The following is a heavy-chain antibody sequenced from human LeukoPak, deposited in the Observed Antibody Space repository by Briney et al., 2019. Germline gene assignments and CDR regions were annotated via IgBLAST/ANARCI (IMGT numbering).Heavy chain of an antibody. CDR2: ISSSSSYI. J-gene: IGHJ3*02. D-gene: IGHD3-10*01. CDR3: ARVPFGSGSYLSDAFDI. Sequence: GGSLRLSCAASGFTFSSYAMSWVRQAPGKGLEWVSAISSSSSYIYYADSVKGRFTISRDNSKNTLYLQMNSLRAEDTAVYYCARVPFGSGSYLSDAFDIWGQGTMVTVSS. CDR1: GFTFSSYA. V-gene: IGHV3-23*01.